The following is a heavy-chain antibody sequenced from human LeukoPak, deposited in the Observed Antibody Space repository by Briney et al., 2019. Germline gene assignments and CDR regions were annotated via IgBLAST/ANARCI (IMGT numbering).Heavy chain of an antibody. CDR1: GFTVSSNH. CDR2: IYSGGST. D-gene: IGHD2-21*01. V-gene: IGHV3-53*01. CDR3: ARVNGGNLLDY. J-gene: IGHJ4*02. Sequence: PGGSLRLSCAASGFTVSSNHMSWVRQAPGKGLEWVSVIYSGGSTYYADSVKGRFTISRDNSKNTLYLQMNSLRAEDTAVYYCARVNGGNLLDYWGQGTLVTVSS.